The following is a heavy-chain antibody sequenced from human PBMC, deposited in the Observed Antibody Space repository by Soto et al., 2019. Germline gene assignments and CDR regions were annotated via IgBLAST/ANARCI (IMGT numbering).Heavy chain of an antibody. J-gene: IGHJ4*02. CDR1: SGSISSSNW. CDR2: IYHSGST. Sequence: SETLSLTCAVSSGSISSSNWWSWVRQPPGKGLEWIGEIYHSGSTNYNPSLKSRVTISVDKSKNQFSLKLSSVTAADTAVYYCAREEGRQQLERALYYWGQGTLVTVSS. CDR3: AREEGRQQLERALYY. D-gene: IGHD6-13*01. V-gene: IGHV4-4*02.